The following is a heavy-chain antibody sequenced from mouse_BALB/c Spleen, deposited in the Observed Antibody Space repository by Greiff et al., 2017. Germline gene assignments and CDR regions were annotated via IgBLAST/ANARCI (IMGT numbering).Heavy chain of an antibody. J-gene: IGHJ2*01. V-gene: IGHV2-9*02. CDR1: GFSLTSYG. D-gene: IGHD2-1*01. CDR3: ARDRDSYYGNYYFDY. CDR2: IWAGGST. Sequence: VKLVESGPGLVAPSQSLSITCTVSGFSLTSYGVHWVRQPPGKGLEWLGVIWAGGSTNYNSALMSRLSISKDNSKSQVFLKMNSLQTDDTAMYYCARDRDSYYGNYYFDYWGQGTTLTVSS.